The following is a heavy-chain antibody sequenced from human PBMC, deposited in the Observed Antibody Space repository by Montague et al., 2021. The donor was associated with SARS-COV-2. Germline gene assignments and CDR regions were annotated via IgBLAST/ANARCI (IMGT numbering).Heavy chain of an antibody. V-gene: IGHV5-10-1*01. CDR2: IDPSDSYT. CDR1: GYSFTSYW. Sequence: QSGAEVKKPGESLRISCKGSGYSFTSYWISWVRQMPGKGLEWMGRIDPSDSYTNYSSSFQGHVTISADKSISTAYLQWSSLKASDTAMYYCARRAGSSFIDNWFDPWGQGTLVTVSS. CDR3: ARRAGSSFIDNWFDP. D-gene: IGHD6-13*01. J-gene: IGHJ5*02.